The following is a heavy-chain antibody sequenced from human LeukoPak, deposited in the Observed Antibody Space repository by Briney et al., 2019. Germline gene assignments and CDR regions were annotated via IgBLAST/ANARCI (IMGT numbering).Heavy chain of an antibody. Sequence: EASVTVSCKASGYTFTGYYMHWVRQAPGQGLEWMGRIIPILGIANYAQKFQGRVTITADKSTSTAYMELSSLRSEDTAVYYCASMRGSSSGTGDYWGQGTLVTVSS. CDR3: ASMRGSSSGTGDY. D-gene: IGHD6-19*01. CDR2: IIPILGIA. CDR1: GYTFTGYY. V-gene: IGHV1-69*02. J-gene: IGHJ4*02.